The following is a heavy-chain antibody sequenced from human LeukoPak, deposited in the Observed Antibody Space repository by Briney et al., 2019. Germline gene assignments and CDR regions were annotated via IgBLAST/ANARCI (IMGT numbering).Heavy chain of an antibody. D-gene: IGHD3-10*01. Sequence: QAGGSLRLSCAASGFTFSSYWMSWVRQAPGKGLEWVANIKQDGSEKYYVDSVKGRFTISRDNAKNSLYLQMNSLRAEDTAVYYCARAGATMVRGYGDAFDIWGQGTMVTVSS. CDR3: ARAGATMVRGYGDAFDI. V-gene: IGHV3-7*01. J-gene: IGHJ3*02. CDR1: GFTFSSYW. CDR2: IKQDGSEK.